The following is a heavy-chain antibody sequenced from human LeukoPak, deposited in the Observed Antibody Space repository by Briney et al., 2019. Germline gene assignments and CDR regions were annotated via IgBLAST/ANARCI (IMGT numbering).Heavy chain of an antibody. CDR1: GFTFSSYA. CDR2: ISYDGSNK. Sequence: GGSLRLSCAASGFTFSSYAMHWVRQAPGKGLEWVAVISYDGSNKYYADSVKGRFTISRDNSKDTLYLQMNSLRAEDTAVYYCAREYYDSSGQSAFDIWGQGTVVTVSS. D-gene: IGHD3-22*01. CDR3: AREYYDSSGQSAFDI. J-gene: IGHJ3*02. V-gene: IGHV3-30-3*01.